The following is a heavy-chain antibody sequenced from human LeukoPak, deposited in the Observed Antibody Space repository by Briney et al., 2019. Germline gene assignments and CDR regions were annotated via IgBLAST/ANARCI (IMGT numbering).Heavy chain of an antibody. D-gene: IGHD3-10*01. CDR3: ARDPTYYYYGSGSYSAFDP. CDR2: MNPNSGNT. Sequence: ASVKVSCKASGYTFTSYDINWVRQATGQGLEWMGWMNPNSGNTGYAQKFQGRVTMTRNTSISTAYMELSSLRSEDTAVYYCARDPTYYYYGSGSYSAFDPWGQGTLVTVSS. J-gene: IGHJ5*02. CDR1: GYTFTSYD. V-gene: IGHV1-8*01.